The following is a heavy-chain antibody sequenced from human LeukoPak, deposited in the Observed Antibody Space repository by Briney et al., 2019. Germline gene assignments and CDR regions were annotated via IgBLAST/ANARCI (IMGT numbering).Heavy chain of an antibody. V-gene: IGHV4-30-4*01. J-gene: IGHJ6*02. D-gene: IGHD1-26*01. CDR3: AGSPLPPYYGMDV. CDR2: VYYGGST. Sequence: KASETLSLTCTVSGGSVSSGYYYWSWIRQPPGKGLEWIGYVYYGGSTYYNPSLKSRITISVDTSKNQFSLKLSSVTAADTAVYYCAGSPLPPYYGMDVWGQGTTVTVSS. CDR1: GGSVSSGYYY.